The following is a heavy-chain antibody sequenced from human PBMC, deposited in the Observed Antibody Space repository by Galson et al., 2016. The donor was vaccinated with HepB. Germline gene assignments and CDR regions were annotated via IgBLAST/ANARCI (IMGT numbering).Heavy chain of an antibody. V-gene: IGHV3-33*01. J-gene: IGHJ4*02. CDR2: IWSDGTNE. CDR3: ARDFVDTTSWTRSLDY. Sequence: SLRLSCAASGFTFSSYGMHWVRQAPGKGLEWVAVIWSDGTNEYYADSLKGRFTISRDNSKNTLYLQIDSLRAEDTAVYYCARDFVDTTSWTRSLDYWGQGTLVTVSS. CDR1: GFTFSSYG. D-gene: IGHD6-13*01.